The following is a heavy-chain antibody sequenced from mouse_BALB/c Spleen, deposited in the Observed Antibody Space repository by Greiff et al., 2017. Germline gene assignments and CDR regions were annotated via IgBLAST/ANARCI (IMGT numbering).Heavy chain of an antibody. J-gene: IGHJ3*01. Sequence: EVHLVESGGGLVKPGGSLKLSCAASGFTFSSYAMSWVRQSPEKRLEWVAEISSGGSYTYYPDTVTGRFTISRDNAKNTLYLEMSSLRSEDTAMYYCARDGSSLFAYWGQGTLVTVSA. CDR1: GFTFSSYA. V-gene: IGHV5-9-4*01. D-gene: IGHD1-1*01. CDR3: ARDGSSLFAY. CDR2: ISSGGSYT.